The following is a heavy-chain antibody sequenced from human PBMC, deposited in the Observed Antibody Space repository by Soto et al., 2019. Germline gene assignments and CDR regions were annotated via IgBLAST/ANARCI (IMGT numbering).Heavy chain of an antibody. CDR2: IIPILGIA. CDR3: ARAHRSSTSCHRFDY. D-gene: IGHD2-2*02. J-gene: IGHJ4*02. V-gene: IGHV1-69*02. Sequence: SVKVSCKASGGTFSSYTISWVRQAPGQGLEWMGRIIPILGIANYAQKFQGRVTITADKSTSTAYMELSSLRSEDTAVYYCARAHRSSTSCHRFDYWGQGTLVTVSS. CDR1: GGTFSSYT.